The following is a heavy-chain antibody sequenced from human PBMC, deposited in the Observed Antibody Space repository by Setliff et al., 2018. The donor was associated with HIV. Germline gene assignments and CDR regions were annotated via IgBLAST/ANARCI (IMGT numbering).Heavy chain of an antibody. J-gene: IGHJ3*02. D-gene: IGHD3-10*01. CDR1: GGSINNYY. V-gene: IGHV4-4*07. CDR3: ANSLLRGSRYAFDI. CDR2: IYTSGST. Sequence: PSETLSLTCSVYGGSINNYYWSWIRQPAGKGLEWIGRIYTSGSTNYNPSLKRRVTMSVDTSKNQFSLKLSSVTAADTAVYYCANSLLRGSRYAFDIWGQGTMVTVSS.